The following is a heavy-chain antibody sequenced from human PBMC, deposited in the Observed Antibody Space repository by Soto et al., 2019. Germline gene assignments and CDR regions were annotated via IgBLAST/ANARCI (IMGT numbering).Heavy chain of an antibody. J-gene: IGHJ6*02. CDR2: IIPILDIE. V-gene: IGHV1-69*02. Sequence: QVQLVQSGAEVKKPGSSVKVSCKTSGGMFNTYTISWVRQAPGQGLEWMGRIIPILDIEHYAQKFQGRVMITADKSTSTAYMELSSLRSEDTAVYYGARARGDYYYHGWDVWGQGTTVTVSS. CDR3: ARARGDYYYHGWDV. D-gene: IGHD4-17*01. CDR1: GGMFNTYT.